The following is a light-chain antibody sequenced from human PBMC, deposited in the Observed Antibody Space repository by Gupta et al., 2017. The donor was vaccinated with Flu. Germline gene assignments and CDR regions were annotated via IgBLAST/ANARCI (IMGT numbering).Light chain of an antibody. J-gene: IGKJ2*01. V-gene: IGKV2-28*01. CDR3: MQNLQTPYT. CDR1: QSLRHSNGYNY. Sequence: VTPGEAAFISCRASQSLRHSNGYNYLDWYLQKPGQSPQLLIYLGSNRASGVPDRFSGSGSGTDFTLKISRVEAEDVGVYYCMQNLQTPYTFGQGTKLEIK. CDR2: LGS.